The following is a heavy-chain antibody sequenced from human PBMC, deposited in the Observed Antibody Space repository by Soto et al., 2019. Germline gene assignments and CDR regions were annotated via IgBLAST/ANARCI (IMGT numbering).Heavy chain of an antibody. CDR1: GYSFTSFW. CDR3: ARLYYHDRSGSGYFEY. J-gene: IGHJ4*02. CDR2: IYPGDSDT. Sequence: GESLKISCKGSGYSFTSFWIGWVRQMPGKGLEWMGIIYPGDSDTTYSPSFRGQVTISADKSISTAYLQWSSLKASDTAMYYCARLYYHDRSGSGYFEYWGQGTLVTVSS. V-gene: IGHV5-51*01. D-gene: IGHD3-22*01.